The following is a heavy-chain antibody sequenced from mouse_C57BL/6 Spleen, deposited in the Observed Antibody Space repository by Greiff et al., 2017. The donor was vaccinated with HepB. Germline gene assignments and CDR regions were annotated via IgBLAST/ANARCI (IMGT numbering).Heavy chain of an antibody. D-gene: IGHD2-4*01. Sequence: EVQLVESGPGLVKPSQSLSLTCSVTGYSITSGYYWNWIRQFPGNKLEWMGYISYDGSNNYNPSLKNRISITRDTSKNQFFLKLNSVTTEDTATYYCAREDDYDDAMDYWGQGTSVTVSS. CDR3: AREDDYDDAMDY. J-gene: IGHJ4*01. CDR2: ISYDGSN. CDR1: GYSITSGYY. V-gene: IGHV3-6*01.